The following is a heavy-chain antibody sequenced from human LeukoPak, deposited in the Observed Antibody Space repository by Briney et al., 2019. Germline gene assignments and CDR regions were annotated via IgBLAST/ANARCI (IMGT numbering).Heavy chain of an antibody. CDR3: ARDGVRGVIVFDY. CDR1: GFTFSSYG. CDR2: ISGSGGST. D-gene: IGHD3-10*01. J-gene: IGHJ4*02. Sequence: GGSLRLSCAASGFTFSSYGMSWVRQAPGKGLEWVSAISGSGGSTYYADSVKGRFTISRDNSKNTLYLQMNSLRAEDTAVYYCARDGVRGVIVFDYWGQGTLVTVSS. V-gene: IGHV3-23*01.